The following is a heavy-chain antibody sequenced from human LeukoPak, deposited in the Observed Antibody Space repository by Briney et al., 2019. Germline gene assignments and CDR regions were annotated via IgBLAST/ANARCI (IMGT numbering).Heavy chain of an antibody. CDR1: GFTFGDYA. CDR3: TRDRGAYNLYDY. CDR2: IRSKAYGETA. Sequence: GGSLRLSCTASGFTFGDYAMSWIRQAPGKGLEWVGFIRSKAYGETADYAASVKGRFTISRDDSKAIAYLQMDSLKTEDTAVYHCTRDRGAYNLYDYWGQGTLVTVSS. V-gene: IGHV3-49*03. J-gene: IGHJ4*02. D-gene: IGHD1-1*01.